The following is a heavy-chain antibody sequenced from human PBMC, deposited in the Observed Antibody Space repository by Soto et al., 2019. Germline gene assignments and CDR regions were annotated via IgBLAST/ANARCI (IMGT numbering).Heavy chain of an antibody. Sequence: ASVKVSCKASGYTFTSYGISWVRQAPGQGLEWMGWISAYNSNTNYAQKLQGRVTMTTDTSTSTAYMELRSLRSDDTAVYYCARDLLLVVPAAMESYYYYGMDVWGQGTTVTVSS. CDR1: GYTFTSYG. CDR3: ARDLLLVVPAAMESYYYYGMDV. CDR2: ISAYNSNT. D-gene: IGHD2-2*01. V-gene: IGHV1-18*01. J-gene: IGHJ6*02.